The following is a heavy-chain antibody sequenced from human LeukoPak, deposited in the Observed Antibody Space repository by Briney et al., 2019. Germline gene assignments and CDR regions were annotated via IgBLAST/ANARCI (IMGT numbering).Heavy chain of an antibody. D-gene: IGHD3-22*01. CDR3: ARIIGDYDSSGFDD. CDR2: IYSSGSTT. V-gene: IGHV4-4*07. Sequence: SETLSLTCTVSSGSINNYYWSWIRQPAGKGLEWIGRIYSSGSTTKYNPSLKSRVTISVDKSKNQFSLKLSSVTAADTAVYYCARIIGDYDSSGFDDWGQGTLVTVSS. CDR1: SGSINNYY. J-gene: IGHJ4*02.